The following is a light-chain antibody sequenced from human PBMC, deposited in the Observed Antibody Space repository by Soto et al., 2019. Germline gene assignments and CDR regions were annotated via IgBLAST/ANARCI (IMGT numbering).Light chain of an antibody. CDR2: GNN. CDR3: AAWDVSLNGVV. Sequence: QSVLTQPPSASGTPGQRVIISCSGSNSNIGINTVNWYQQLPGTAPKLLNYGNNQRPSGVPDRFSGSKSGTSASLAISGLQSDDEAAYYCAAWDVSLNGVVFGGGTKVTVL. J-gene: IGLJ2*01. V-gene: IGLV1-44*01. CDR1: NSNIGINT.